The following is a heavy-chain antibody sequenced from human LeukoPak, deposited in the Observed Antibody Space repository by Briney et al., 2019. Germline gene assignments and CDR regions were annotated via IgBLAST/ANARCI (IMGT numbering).Heavy chain of an antibody. CDR3: ARGGTFFEY. Sequence: SGGSLRLSCAAPGFTFNTFVMTWVRQAPGKGLEWVSSVGDSGDTTYYADSVKGRFTISRDNDKNTLYLQMHGLRAEDTAVYYCARGGTFFEYWGRGDLVTVSS. D-gene: IGHD3-16*01. V-gene: IGHV3-23*01. J-gene: IGHJ4*02. CDR1: GFTFNTFV. CDR2: VGDSGDTT.